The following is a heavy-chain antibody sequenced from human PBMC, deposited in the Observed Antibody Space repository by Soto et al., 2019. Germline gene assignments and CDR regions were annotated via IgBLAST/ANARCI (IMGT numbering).Heavy chain of an antibody. CDR1: GYTFTKYG. CDR2: ISAYNGNT. CDR3: ARDKGDSSSPFDY. D-gene: IGHD6-6*01. J-gene: IGHJ4*02. Sequence: ASVKVSCKASGYTFTKYGISGVLRAPGQGLEWMGCISAYNGNTNYAQKLQGRVTMTTDTSTSTAYMGLRSLRSDDTAVYYCARDKGDSSSPFDYWGQGTLVTVSS. V-gene: IGHV1-18*01.